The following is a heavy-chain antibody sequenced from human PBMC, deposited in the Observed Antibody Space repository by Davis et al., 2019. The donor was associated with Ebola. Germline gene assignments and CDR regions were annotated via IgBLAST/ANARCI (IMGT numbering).Heavy chain of an antibody. CDR3: ARALGGEDD. CDR1: GFTFSSYG. D-gene: IGHD3-16*01. V-gene: IGHV3-30*03. Sequence: GGSLRLSCAASGFTFSSYGMHWVRQAPGKGLEWVAVISYDGSNKYYVDSVKGRFTISRDNAKNSLYLQMNSLRAEDTAVYYCARALGGEDDWGQGTLVTVSS. J-gene: IGHJ4*02. CDR2: ISYDGSNK.